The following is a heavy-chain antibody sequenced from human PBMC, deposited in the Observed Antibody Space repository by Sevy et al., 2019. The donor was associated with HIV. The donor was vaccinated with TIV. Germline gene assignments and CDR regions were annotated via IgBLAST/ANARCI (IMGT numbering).Heavy chain of an antibody. Sequence: SETLSLTCTVSGGSLSSSDSYWSWIRQPPGKGLEWLGYIHYTGGTNYIPFLKSRVAMSADTSEEQFSLRLSFLTAADTALYYCANKRGYSHGPFDYWGQRILVTVSS. CDR3: ANKRGYSHGPFDY. J-gene: IGHJ4*02. V-gene: IGHV4-30-4*01. D-gene: IGHD5-12*01. CDR1: GGSLSSSDSY. CDR2: IHYTGGT.